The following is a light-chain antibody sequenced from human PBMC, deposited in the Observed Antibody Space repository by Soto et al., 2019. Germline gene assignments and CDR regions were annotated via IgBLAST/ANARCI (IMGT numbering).Light chain of an antibody. CDR1: KNDIGVYNF. V-gene: IGLV2-8*01. CDR3: KSYDGRNTYV. J-gene: IGLJ1*01. CDR2: EVV. Sequence: QAVLTQPPSASGSPGQSVTISCTGTKNDIGVYNFVSWYQHHPGKAPKLIIYEVVKRPSGVPDRFSGSKSGNTASLTVSGLQAADEADYFCKSYDGRNTYVFGSGTKLTVL.